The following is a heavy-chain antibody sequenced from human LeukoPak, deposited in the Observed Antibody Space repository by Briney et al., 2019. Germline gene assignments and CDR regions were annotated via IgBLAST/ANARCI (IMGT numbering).Heavy chain of an antibody. CDR2: LYNSGNT. V-gene: IGHV4-39*02. CDR1: GGSFSSSSYD. Sequence: PSETLSLTCTVSGGSFSSSSYDWGWLRQSPGKGLEWIGSLYNSGNTYYNPSLKSRVTVSVDTSKNHFSLKLSSVTAADTAVYYCARGKSVSAPYYFDYWGQGALVTVSS. J-gene: IGHJ4*02. D-gene: IGHD5/OR15-5a*01. CDR3: ARGKSVSAPYYFDY.